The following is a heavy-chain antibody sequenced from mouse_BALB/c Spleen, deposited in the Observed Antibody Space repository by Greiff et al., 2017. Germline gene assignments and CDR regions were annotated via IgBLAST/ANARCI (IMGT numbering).Heavy chain of an antibody. CDR2: INPNNGGT. J-gene: IGHJ3*01. CDR1: GYTFTDYN. Sequence: VQLKQSGPELVKPGASVKIPCKASGYTFTDYNMDWVKQSHGKSLEWIGDINPNNGGTIYNQKFKGKATLTVDKSSSTAYMELRSLTSEDTAVYYCARGWGNLVFAYWGQGTLVTVSA. V-gene: IGHV1-18*01. CDR3: ARGWGNLVFAY.